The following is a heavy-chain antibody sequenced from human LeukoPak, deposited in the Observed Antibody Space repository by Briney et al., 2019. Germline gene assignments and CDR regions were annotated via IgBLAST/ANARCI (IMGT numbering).Heavy chain of an antibody. D-gene: IGHD2-2*01. Sequence: SVKVSCEASGFTFTSFAVQWVRQARGQRLEWMGWIVVGSGNTNYAQKFQERVTITRDMSTSTAYMELSSLRSEDTAVYYCAASTSVTYYYYGMDVWGQGTTVTVSS. J-gene: IGHJ6*02. V-gene: IGHV1-58*01. CDR3: AASTSVTYYYYGMDV. CDR1: GFTFTSFA. CDR2: IVVGSGNT.